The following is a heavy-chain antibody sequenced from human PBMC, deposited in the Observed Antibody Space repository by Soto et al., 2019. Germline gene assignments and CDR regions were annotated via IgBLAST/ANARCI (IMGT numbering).Heavy chain of an antibody. D-gene: IGHD3-16*01. CDR1: AFTFTNAW. J-gene: IGHJ4*02. Sequence: EMQLVESGGGLVKPGGSLRLSCAASAFTFTNAWMNWVRQAPGKGLEWVGRIKSKSDGGTTDFAAPVKGRFTISRDDSKNTLYLQMTSLKTEDTAVYYCTTAHPVSGGVFDYWGQGTLVTVSS. V-gene: IGHV3-15*07. CDR3: TTAHPVSGGVFDY. CDR2: IKSKSDGGTT.